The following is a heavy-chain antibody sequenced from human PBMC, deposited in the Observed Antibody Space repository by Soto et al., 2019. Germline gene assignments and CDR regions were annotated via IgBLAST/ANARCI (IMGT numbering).Heavy chain of an antibody. Sequence: QVQLQESGPGLVKPSETLSLTCTVSGGSISTYYWSWIRQSPGKGLEWIGYIHHSGRTSSAPSLKSRVTMSVNMSKNQFTLQLTSVTDADTATYYCAIHGLTSFCVRRWGQGTLVTVSS. CDR3: AIHGLTSFCVRR. CDR2: IHHSGRT. J-gene: IGHJ4*02. CDR1: GGSISTYY. D-gene: IGHD3-3*01. V-gene: IGHV4-59*08.